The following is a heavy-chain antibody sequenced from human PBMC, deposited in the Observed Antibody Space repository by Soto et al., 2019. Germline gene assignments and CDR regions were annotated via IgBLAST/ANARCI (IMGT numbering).Heavy chain of an antibody. CDR3: ARPLWRDDYNWGYFDL. J-gene: IGHJ2*01. Sequence: QVQLVESGGGVVQPGRSLRLSCAASGFTFSSYAMHWVRQAPGKGLEWVAVISYDGSNKYYADSVKGRFTISRDNSKNSLYLQRNSLSTEDTAVYSCARPLWRDDYNWGYFDLWGRGTLVTVSS. CDR2: ISYDGSNK. CDR1: GFTFSSYA. V-gene: IGHV3-30-3*01. D-gene: IGHD4-4*01.